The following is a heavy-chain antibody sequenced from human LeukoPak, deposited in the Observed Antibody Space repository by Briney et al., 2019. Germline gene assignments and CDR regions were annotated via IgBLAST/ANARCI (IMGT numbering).Heavy chain of an antibody. J-gene: IGHJ4*02. CDR2: IYINAGTT. V-gene: IGHV3-66*01. Sequence: GGSLRLSCAASGFIVSSNHMNWGRQTPGKGLEWVSIIYINAGTTHYADSVKGRFIISRDNSENTVYLQMNNLRADDSAVYYCARDGSNFYFDYWGQGALVTVSS. CDR1: GFIVSSNH. D-gene: IGHD5-24*01. CDR3: ARDGSNFYFDY.